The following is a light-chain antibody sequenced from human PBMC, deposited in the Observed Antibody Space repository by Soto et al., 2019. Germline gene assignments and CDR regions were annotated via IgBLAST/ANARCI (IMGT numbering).Light chain of an antibody. CDR3: QNFDSAPQK. J-gene: IGKJ1*01. CDR2: EAS. Sequence: DIQMTHSPSSLSASVLYIVTITFRASQGIRHYLAWYQQKPGKVPKLLIYEASNLQSGVPSRFRGGGSGTEFTLTISSLQPEDVATYYCQNFDSAPQKFGQGTKVDIK. V-gene: IGKV1-27*01. CDR1: QGIRHY.